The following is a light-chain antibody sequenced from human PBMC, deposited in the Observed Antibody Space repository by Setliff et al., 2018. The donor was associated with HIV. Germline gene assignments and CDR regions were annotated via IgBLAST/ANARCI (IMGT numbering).Light chain of an antibody. J-gene: IGLJ3*02. V-gene: IGLV7-46*01. CDR2: ATS. CDR3: LLSYSGVRV. Sequence: QAVVTQEPSLTVSPGGTVTLTCASSTGAVTNSHYPYWFQQKPGRAPRTLIYATSDKPFGTPARFSGSLLGGKAALTLSGAQPEDEADYYCLLSYSGVRVFGGGTKVTVL. CDR1: TGAVTNSHY.